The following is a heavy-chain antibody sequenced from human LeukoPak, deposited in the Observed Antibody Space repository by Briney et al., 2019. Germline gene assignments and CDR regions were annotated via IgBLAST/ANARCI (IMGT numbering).Heavy chain of an antibody. CDR1: GGTFSSYA. CDR2: IIPILGIA. CDR3: ARDFYRSGSYFPEYGMDV. J-gene: IGHJ6*02. D-gene: IGHD3-10*01. V-gene: IGHV1-69*04. Sequence: GASVKVSCKASGGTFSSYAISWVRQAPGQGLEWMGRIIPILGIANCAQKFQGRVTITADKSTSTAYMELSSLRSEDTAVYYCARDFYRSGSYFPEYGMDVWGQGTTVTVSS.